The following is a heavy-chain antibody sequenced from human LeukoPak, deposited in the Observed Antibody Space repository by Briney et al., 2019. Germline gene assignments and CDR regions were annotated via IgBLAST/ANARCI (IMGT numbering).Heavy chain of an antibody. J-gene: IGHJ5*02. CDR2: MNTNSGNT. CDR1: GYTFTSYD. V-gene: IGHV1-8*01. D-gene: IGHD6-19*01. Sequence: ASVKVSCKASGYTFTSYDINWVRQATGQGLEWMGWMNTNSGNTGYAQKFQGRVTMTRNTSISTAYMELSSLRSEDTAVYYCARARIAVARSPRRINWFDPWGQGTLVTVSS. CDR3: ARARIAVARSPRRINWFDP.